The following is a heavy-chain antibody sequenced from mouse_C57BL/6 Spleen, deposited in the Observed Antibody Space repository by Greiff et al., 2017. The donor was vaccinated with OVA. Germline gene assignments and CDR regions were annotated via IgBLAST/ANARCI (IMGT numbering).Heavy chain of an antibody. CDR1: GFNIKDDY. J-gene: IGHJ2*01. CDR3: TTGANLYYCDY. Sequence: EVQLQQSGAELVRPGASVKLSCTASGFNIKDDYMHWVKQRPEQGLEWIGWIDPENGDTEYASKFQGKATITADTSSNTAYLQLSSLTSEDTAVYYCTTGANLYYCDYWGQGTTLTVSS. D-gene: IGHD3-1*01. V-gene: IGHV14-4*01. CDR2: IDPENGDT.